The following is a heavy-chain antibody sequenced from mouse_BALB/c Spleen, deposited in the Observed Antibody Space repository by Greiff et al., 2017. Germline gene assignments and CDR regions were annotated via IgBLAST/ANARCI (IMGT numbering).Heavy chain of an antibody. Sequence: DVKLQESGGGLVKPGGSLKLSCAASGFTFSSYAMSWVRQSPEKRLEWVAYISNGGGSTYYPDTVKGRFTISRDNAKNTLYLQMSSLKSEDTAMYYCARRGSSYGDAMDYWGQGTSVTVSS. CDR2: ISNGGGST. D-gene: IGHD1-1*01. J-gene: IGHJ4*01. V-gene: IGHV5-12-2*01. CDR3: ARRGSSYGDAMDY. CDR1: GFTFSSYA.